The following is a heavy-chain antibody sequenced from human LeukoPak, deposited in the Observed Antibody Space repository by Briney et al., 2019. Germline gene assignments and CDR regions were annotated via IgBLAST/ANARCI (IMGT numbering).Heavy chain of an antibody. V-gene: IGHV4-61*01. J-gene: IGHJ4*02. Sequence: SETLSLTCTVSGDPITRRSDYKRTWIRQPPGKGLEWIGYSYHFGSTNYNPSLKSRVTISVDTSKNQFSLKLTSVTAADTAVYYCAREYSGFDYWGQGTLVTVSS. CDR1: GDPITRRSDY. CDR2: SYHFGST. CDR3: AREYSGFDY. D-gene: IGHD5-12*01.